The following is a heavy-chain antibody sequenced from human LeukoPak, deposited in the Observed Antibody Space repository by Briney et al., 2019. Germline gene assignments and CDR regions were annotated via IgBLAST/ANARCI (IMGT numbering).Heavy chain of an antibody. Sequence: ASVKVSCKASGYTFTSNYIHWVRQAPGQGLEWMGMIYPRDGSTSYAQKFQGRVTMTRDTSTSTVYMELSSLRFEDTAVYYCARAEPKKDIRYWGQGTLVTVSS. CDR2: IYPRDGST. CDR3: ARAEPKKDIRY. V-gene: IGHV1-46*01. J-gene: IGHJ4*02. CDR1: GYTFTSNY. D-gene: IGHD2-15*01.